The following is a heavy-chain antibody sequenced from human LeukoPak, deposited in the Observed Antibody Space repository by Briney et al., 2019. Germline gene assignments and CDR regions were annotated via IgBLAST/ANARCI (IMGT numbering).Heavy chain of an antibody. CDR1: GFTFGDYY. V-gene: IGHV3-11*04. D-gene: IGHD5-18*01. CDR3: ARDSGEVVTGLDY. CDR2: ISSTGTTI. J-gene: IGHJ4*02. Sequence: GGSLRLSCAASGFTFGDYYMNWIRQAPGKGLEWVSYISSTGTTIYYADSVKGRFTISRDNAKNSMYLQMNSLRAEDTAVYYCARDSGEVVTGLDYWGQGTLVTVSS.